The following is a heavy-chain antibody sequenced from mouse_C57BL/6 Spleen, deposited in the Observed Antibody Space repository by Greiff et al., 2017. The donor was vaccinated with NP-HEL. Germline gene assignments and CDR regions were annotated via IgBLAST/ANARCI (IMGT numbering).Heavy chain of an antibody. CDR2: ISYDGSN. CDR3: ARGYSNYPFDY. Sequence: EVKLVESGPGLVKPSQSLSLTCSVTGYSITSGYYWNWIRQFPGNKLEWMGYISYDGSNNYNPSLKNRISITRDTSKNQFFLKLNSVTTEDTATYYCARGYSNYPFDYWGQGTTLTVSS. CDR1: GYSITSGYY. V-gene: IGHV3-6*01. D-gene: IGHD2-5*01. J-gene: IGHJ2*01.